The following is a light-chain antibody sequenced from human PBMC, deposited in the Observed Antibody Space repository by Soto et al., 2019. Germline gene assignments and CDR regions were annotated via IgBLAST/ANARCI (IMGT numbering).Light chain of an antibody. J-gene: IGKJ1*01. V-gene: IGKV3-11*01. Sequence: EIVLTQSPATLSLSPGERATLSCRASQSVSRYLAWYQQKPGQAPRLLIYDASNRATGIPARFSGSGSGTEFTLTISSLQSEDFAVYYCQQYDYWPRTFGQGTKVDIK. CDR3: QQYDYWPRT. CDR2: DAS. CDR1: QSVSRY.